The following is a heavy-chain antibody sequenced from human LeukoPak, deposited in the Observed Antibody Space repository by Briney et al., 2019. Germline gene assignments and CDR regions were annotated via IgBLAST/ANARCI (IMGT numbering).Heavy chain of an antibody. D-gene: IGHD4-17*01. Sequence: PSETLSLTCTVSGGSISSYYWSWIRQPPGKGLEWIGYIYYSGSTNYNPSLKSRVTISVNTSKNQFSLKLSSVTAADTAVYYCARGSDYGDLFDYWGQGTLVTVSS. CDR2: IYYSGST. J-gene: IGHJ4*02. V-gene: IGHV4-59*01. CDR3: ARGSDYGDLFDY. CDR1: GGSISSYY.